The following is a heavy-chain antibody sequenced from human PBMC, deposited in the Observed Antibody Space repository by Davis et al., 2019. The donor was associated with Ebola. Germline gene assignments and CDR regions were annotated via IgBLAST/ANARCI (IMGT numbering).Heavy chain of an antibody. CDR1: GFSFSSYW. Sequence: GGSLRLSCAASGFSFSSYWMSWVRQAPGRGLEWVAFVRSHGSDDHYADYVKGRFTISRDNSKNTLYLQMNSLRPEDTAVYYCARDSDDYSFDYWGQGTLVTVSS. V-gene: IGHV3-30*02. CDR2: VRSHGSDD. CDR3: ARDSDDYSFDY. D-gene: IGHD4-11*01. J-gene: IGHJ4*02.